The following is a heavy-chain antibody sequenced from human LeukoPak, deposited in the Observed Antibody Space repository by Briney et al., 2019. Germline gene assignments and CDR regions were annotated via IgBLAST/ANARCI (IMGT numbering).Heavy chain of an antibody. CDR2: IYYSGST. D-gene: IGHD3-10*01. J-gene: IGHJ4*02. Sequence: SETLSLTCTVSGGSISSSSYYWGWIRQPPGKGLEWIGSIYYSGSTYYNPSLKGRVTISVDTSKNQFSLKLSSVTAADTAVYYCARHPRSRALKLLWFGELSYFDYWGQGTLVTVSS. CDR1: GGSISSSSYY. CDR3: ARHPRSRALKLLWFGELSYFDY. V-gene: IGHV4-39*01.